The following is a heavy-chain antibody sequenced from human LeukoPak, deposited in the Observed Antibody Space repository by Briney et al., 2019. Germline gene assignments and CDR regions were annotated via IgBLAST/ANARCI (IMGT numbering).Heavy chain of an antibody. CDR1: GFTFRDYA. V-gene: IGHV3-49*03. D-gene: IGHD1-7*01. J-gene: IGHJ4*02. CDR2: IRSNTYGGTT. Sequence: GGSLRLSCTASGFTFRDYAMSWFRQAPGKGLEWVSFIRSNTYGGTTQYAASVKGRFTISRDDSESIAYRQMNSLKTEDTAVYYCTGGTTPTYFDYWGQGTLVTVSS. CDR3: TGGTTPTYFDY.